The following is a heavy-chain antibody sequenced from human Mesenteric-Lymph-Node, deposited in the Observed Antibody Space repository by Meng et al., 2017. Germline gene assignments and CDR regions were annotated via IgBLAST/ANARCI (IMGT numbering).Heavy chain of an antibody. J-gene: IGHJ6*02. CDR2: ISSNGGST. V-gene: IGHV3-64*01. CDR1: GFTFSSYA. Sequence: GESLKTSWAASGFTFSSYAMHWVRQAPGKGLEYVSAISSNGGSTYYANSVKGRFTISRDNSKNTLYLQMGSLRAEDMAVYYCARDSSGWYYYYYGMDVWGQGTPVTVSS. D-gene: IGHD6-25*01. CDR3: ARDSSGWYYYYYGMDV.